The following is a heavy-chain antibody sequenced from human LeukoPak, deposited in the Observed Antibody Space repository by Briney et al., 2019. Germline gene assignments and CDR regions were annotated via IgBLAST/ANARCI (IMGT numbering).Heavy chain of an antibody. CDR2: ISGSGGST. J-gene: IGHJ6*02. CDR3: ARADTAMALYYYGMDV. V-gene: IGHV3-23*01. Sequence: PGGSLRLSCAASGFTFSSYAMSWVRQAPVKGLEWVSAISGSGGSTYYADSVKGRFTISRDNAKNSLYLQMNSLRAEDTAVYYCARADTAMALYYYGMDVWGQGTTVTVSS. D-gene: IGHD5-18*01. CDR1: GFTFSSYA.